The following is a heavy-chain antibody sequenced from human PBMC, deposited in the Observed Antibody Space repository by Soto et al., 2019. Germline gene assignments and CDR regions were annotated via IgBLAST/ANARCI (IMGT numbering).Heavy chain of an antibody. Sequence: EVQLSQSGGGLVQPGGSLRLSCAASGFTFSNFAMRWVRQAPGKGLEWVSDISGSGGSTYYAESVKGRFTISRDNSKNTLVLQMNRSRGEDTAVYYCAKDIVAVGGYETFDFWGQGTMVTVSS. D-gene: IGHD5-12*01. CDR1: GFTFSNFA. CDR3: AKDIVAVGGYETFDF. V-gene: IGHV3-23*01. CDR2: ISGSGGST. J-gene: IGHJ4*02.